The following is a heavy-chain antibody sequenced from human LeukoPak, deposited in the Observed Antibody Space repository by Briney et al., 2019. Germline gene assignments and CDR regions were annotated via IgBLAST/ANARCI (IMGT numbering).Heavy chain of an antibody. V-gene: IGHV1-24*01. Sequence: ASVKVSCKVSGYTLTELSMHWVRQAPGKGLEWMGGFDPEDGETIYAQKFQGRVTMTEDTSTDTAYMELSSLRSEDTAVYYCATATYGSGSYLAEDYYYYGMDVWGQGTRSPSP. D-gene: IGHD3-10*01. CDR2: FDPEDGET. J-gene: IGHJ6*02. CDR3: ATATYGSGSYLAEDYYYYGMDV. CDR1: GYTLTELS.